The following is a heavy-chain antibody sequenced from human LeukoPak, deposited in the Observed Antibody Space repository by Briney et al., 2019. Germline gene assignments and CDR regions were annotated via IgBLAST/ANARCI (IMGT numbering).Heavy chain of an antibody. CDR2: IIPIFGTA. CDR1: GYTFTSYY. J-gene: IGHJ3*02. CDR3: ARESGDSSGRDAFDI. Sequence: ASVKVSCKASGYTFTSYYMHWVRQAPGQGLEWMGGIIPIFGTANYAQKFQGRVTITADESTGTAYMELSSLRSEDTAVYYCARESGDSSGRDAFDIWGQGTMVTVSS. D-gene: IGHD3-22*01. V-gene: IGHV1-69*13.